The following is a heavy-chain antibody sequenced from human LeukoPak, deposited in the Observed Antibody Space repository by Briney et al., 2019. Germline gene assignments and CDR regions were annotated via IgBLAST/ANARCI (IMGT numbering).Heavy chain of an antibody. CDR1: GFTFSSYG. D-gene: IGHD5-18*01. V-gene: IGHV3-30*03. J-gene: IGHJ4*02. CDR2: ISYDGSNK. CDR3: ARGGYRYGYDY. Sequence: PGGSLRLSCAASGFTFSSYGMHWVRQAPGKGLEWVAVISYDGSNKYYADSVKGRFTISRDNSKNTLYLQMNSLRAEDTAVYYCARGGYRYGYDYWGQGTLVTVSS.